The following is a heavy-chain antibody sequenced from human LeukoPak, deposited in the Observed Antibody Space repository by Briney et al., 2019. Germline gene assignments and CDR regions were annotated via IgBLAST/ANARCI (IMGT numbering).Heavy chain of an antibody. CDR1: GFTFSSCA. CDR3: ARDLMIRGVTNWFDP. J-gene: IGHJ5*02. CDR2: ISYDGSNK. Sequence: GGSLRLSCAASGFTFSSCAMHWVRQAPGEGLEWVAVISYDGSNKYYADSVKGRFTTSRDNSKNTLYLQMNSLRAEDTAVYYCARDLMIRGVTNWFDPWGQGTLVTVSS. D-gene: IGHD3-10*01. V-gene: IGHV3-30*04.